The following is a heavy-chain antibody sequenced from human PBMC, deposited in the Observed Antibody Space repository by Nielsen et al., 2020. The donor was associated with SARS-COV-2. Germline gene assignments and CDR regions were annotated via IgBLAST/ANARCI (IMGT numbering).Heavy chain of an antibody. V-gene: IGHV3-11*04. J-gene: IGHJ4*02. Sequence: GESLKISCAASGFTFSDHYMTWIRQTPGKGLEWISYITNTGAEYYADSVKGRFTISRDNAQSSLYLLMNNLRAEDTAVYYCASASYWGQGTLVTVSS. CDR1: GFTFSDHY. CDR2: ITNTGAE. CDR3: ASASY. D-gene: IGHD3-16*01.